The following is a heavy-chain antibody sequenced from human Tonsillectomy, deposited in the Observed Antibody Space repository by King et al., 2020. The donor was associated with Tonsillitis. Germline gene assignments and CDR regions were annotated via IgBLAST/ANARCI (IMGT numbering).Heavy chain of an antibody. J-gene: IGHJ3*02. Sequence: VQLVQSGAEVKKPGASVKVSCKASGYAFTSYGISWVRQAPGQGLEWMGWISAYNGNTNYAQKLQGRVTMTTDTSTSTAYMELRSLRSDDTAVYYCATFNALHWFGELLPRTIGAFDIWGQGTMVTVSS. CDR3: ATFNALHWFGELLPRTIGAFDI. V-gene: IGHV1-18*01. D-gene: IGHD3-10*01. CDR1: GYAFTSYG. CDR2: ISAYNGNT.